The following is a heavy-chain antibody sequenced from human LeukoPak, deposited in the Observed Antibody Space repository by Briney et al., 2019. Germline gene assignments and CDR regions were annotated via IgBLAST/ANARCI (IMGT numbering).Heavy chain of an antibody. D-gene: IGHD5-18*01. CDR1: GGSISSSSYY. V-gene: IGHV4-39*01. J-gene: IGHJ4*02. CDR3: ATPTGGYSYADTPIDY. Sequence: PSETLSLTCTVSGGSISSSSYYWGWIRQPAGKRLEWSGSIYYSGSTYYNPSLKSRVTISVDTSKNQFSLKLSSVTAADTAVYYCATPTGGYSYADTPIDYWGQGTLVTVSS. CDR2: IYYSGST.